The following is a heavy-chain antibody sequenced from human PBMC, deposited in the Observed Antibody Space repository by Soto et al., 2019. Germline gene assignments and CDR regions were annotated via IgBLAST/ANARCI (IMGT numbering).Heavy chain of an antibody. J-gene: IGHJ4*02. CDR3: ARGDTMVRGVIIDYFDY. V-gene: IGHV1-3*04. Sequence: LEWMGWINTGNGNTKYSQKFQGRVTITRDTSASTAYMELSSLRSEDTAVYYCARGDTMVRGVIIDYFDYWGQGTLVTVSS. CDR2: INTGNGNT. D-gene: IGHD3-10*01.